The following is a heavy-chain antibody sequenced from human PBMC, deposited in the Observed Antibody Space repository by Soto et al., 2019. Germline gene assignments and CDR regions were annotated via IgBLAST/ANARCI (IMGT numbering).Heavy chain of an antibody. Sequence: ASVKVSCKASGYTFTSYGINWVRQATGQGLEWMGWMNPNSGNTGYAQKFQGRVTMTRNTSISTAYMELSSLRSEDTAVYYCARGRTILTGYYFAHWGQGTLVTVSS. CDR1: GYTFTSYG. CDR2: MNPNSGNT. J-gene: IGHJ5*02. V-gene: IGHV1-8*02. CDR3: ARGRTILTGYYFAH. D-gene: IGHD3-9*01.